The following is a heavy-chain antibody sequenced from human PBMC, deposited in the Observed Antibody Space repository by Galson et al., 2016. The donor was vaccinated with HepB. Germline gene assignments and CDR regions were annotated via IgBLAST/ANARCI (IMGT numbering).Heavy chain of an antibody. CDR3: TRRRAVTGAPCDD. CDR2: IHAINSDT. Sequence: QSGAEVKKPGESLKISCTGSGFSFSDHWIGWVRQVPGKGLEWMGIIHAINSDTRTSPSFQGRVTMSVGTSITTAYLQWSSLEASDTAMYYCTRRRAVTGAPCDDWSQGALITVSS. J-gene: IGHJ4*02. CDR1: GFSFSDHW. V-gene: IGHV5-51*01. D-gene: IGHD1-26*01.